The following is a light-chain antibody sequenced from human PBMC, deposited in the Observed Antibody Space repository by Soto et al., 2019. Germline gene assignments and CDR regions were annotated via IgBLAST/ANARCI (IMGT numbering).Light chain of an antibody. J-gene: IGKJ1*01. CDR2: KVS. CDR3: MQATQSSWT. CDR1: QSLVHNDGNTY. Sequence: DIVMTQTPLSSPVTLGQAASISCRSSQSLVHNDGNTYLSWFQQRPGQPPRLLIYKVSDRFSWVPDRFSGSGAGTDFTLTISRVEAEDVGVYYCMQATQSSWTFDQGTKVKI. V-gene: IGKV2-24*01.